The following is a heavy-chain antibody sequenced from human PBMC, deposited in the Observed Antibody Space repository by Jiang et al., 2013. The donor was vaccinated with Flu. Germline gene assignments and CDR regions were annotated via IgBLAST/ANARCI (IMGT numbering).Heavy chain of an antibody. CDR1: GFTFSTYA. CDR3: AKSGVAYYETTIWFDP. V-gene: IGHV3-23*01. D-gene: IGHD3-3*01. CDR2: IGGNGDKT. Sequence: VQLLESGGGLVHPGGSLRLSCAASGFTFSTYAMSWVRQAPGKGLEWVSTIGGNGDKTFYADNVKGRFTISRDGSKNTLSLRMNSLRVEDTAIYYCAKSGVAYYETTIWFDPWGQGTLVTVSS. J-gene: IGHJ5*02.